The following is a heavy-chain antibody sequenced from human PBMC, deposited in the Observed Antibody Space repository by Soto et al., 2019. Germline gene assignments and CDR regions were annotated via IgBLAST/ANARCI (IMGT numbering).Heavy chain of an antibody. J-gene: IGHJ6*02. Sequence: QVQLQESGPGLAKPSETLSLTCSVSGGSVSGGSYQWTWIRQAPGKGLEWIGYVHFSGGTNYNPSLESSVTISIDTSRDQFSLKLTSLTAADTAVYFCARDNMATFDYHYYGMDVWGQGTTVTVSS. CDR3: ARDNMATFDYHYYGMDV. CDR1: GGSVSGGSYQ. D-gene: IGHD5-12*01. CDR2: VHFSGGT. V-gene: IGHV4-61*01.